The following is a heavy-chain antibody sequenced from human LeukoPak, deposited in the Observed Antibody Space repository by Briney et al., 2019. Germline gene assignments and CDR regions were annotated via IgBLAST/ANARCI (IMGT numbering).Heavy chain of an antibody. CDR1: GASLSSDY. CDR3: AKSNGYGLVDI. J-gene: IGHJ3*02. CDR2: IYTNGSP. V-gene: IGHV4-4*07. D-gene: IGHD3-10*01. Sequence: SETLSLTCTVSGASLSSDYWSWIRQPAGKGLEWIGRIYTNGSPNYNPSLKSRVTISLDTSRNQFSLKLNSVTAADTAVYYCAKSNGYGLVDIWGQGTMVTVSS.